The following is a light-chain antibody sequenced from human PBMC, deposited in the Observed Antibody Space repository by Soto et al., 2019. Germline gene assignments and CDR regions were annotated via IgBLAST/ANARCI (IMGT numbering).Light chain of an antibody. CDR1: QSISSW. CDR2: DAS. CDR3: QQYNSYPAT. V-gene: IGKV1-5*01. J-gene: IGKJ1*01. Sequence: DIQMTQSPSTLSASVGDRVTITCRASQSISSWLAWYQQKPGKAPKLLIYDASSLESGVPSRFSGRGSGTGFTLTISSLQPGDFATYCCQQYNSYPATFGQGTKVEIK.